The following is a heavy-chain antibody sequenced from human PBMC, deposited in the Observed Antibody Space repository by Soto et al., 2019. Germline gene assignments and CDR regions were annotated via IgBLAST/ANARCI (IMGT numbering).Heavy chain of an antibody. D-gene: IGHD3-10*01. CDR1: GFTFSSYA. CDR2: ISYDGSNK. Sequence: HPGGSLRLSCAASGFTFSSYAMHWVRQAPGKGLEWVAVISYDGSNKYYADSVKGRFTISRDNSKNTLYLQMNSLRAEDTAVYYCAREAVWFGEPYYFDYWGQGTLVTVSS. V-gene: IGHV3-30-3*01. J-gene: IGHJ4*02. CDR3: AREAVWFGEPYYFDY.